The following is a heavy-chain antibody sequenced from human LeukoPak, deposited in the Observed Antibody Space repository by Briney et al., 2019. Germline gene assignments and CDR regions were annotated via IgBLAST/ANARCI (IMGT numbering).Heavy chain of an antibody. Sequence: GGSLRLSCAASGFTFSNYGMHWVRQSPGRGLEWVAFLSFDGSNEFYADSLKGRFTISRDNSKDTLYLQMDSLRAEDTAVYYCAKDPRGVSRWGQGTLVTVSS. CDR2: LSFDGSNE. D-gene: IGHD3-10*01. V-gene: IGHV3-30*18. CDR3: AKDPRGVSR. J-gene: IGHJ4*02. CDR1: GFTFSNYG.